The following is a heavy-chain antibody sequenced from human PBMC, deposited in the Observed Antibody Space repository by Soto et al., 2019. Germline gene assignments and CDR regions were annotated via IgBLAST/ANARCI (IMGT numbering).Heavy chain of an antibody. CDR1: GFTFSDYY. V-gene: IGHV3-11*01. D-gene: IGHD5-12*01. CDR3: ARDIVATITSSGFDY. Sequence: PGGSLRLSCAASGFTFSDYYMSWIRQAPGKGLEWVSYISSSGRTIYYADSVKGRFTISRDNAKNSLYLQMNSLRAEDTAVYYCARDIVATITSSGFDYWGQGTLVTVSS. CDR2: ISSSGRTI. J-gene: IGHJ4*02.